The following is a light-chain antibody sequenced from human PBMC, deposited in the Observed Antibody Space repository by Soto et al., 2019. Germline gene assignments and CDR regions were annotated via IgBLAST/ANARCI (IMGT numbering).Light chain of an antibody. J-gene: IGKJ5*01. CDR2: GSS. CDR3: QQYGSSPIT. V-gene: IGKV3-20*01. Sequence: EIVLTQSPGTLSLSPGERATLSCRASQSITSSYLAWYQQKPGQAPRLLIYGSSRRATGIPDRFSGSGTGTDFTLTISTLEPEDFAVYYCQQYGSSPITFGQGTRLEMK. CDR1: QSITSSY.